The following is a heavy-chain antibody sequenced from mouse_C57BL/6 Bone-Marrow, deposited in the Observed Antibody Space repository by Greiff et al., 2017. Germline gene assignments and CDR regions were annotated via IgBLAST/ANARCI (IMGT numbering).Heavy chain of an antibody. V-gene: IGHV1-59*01. CDR1: GYTFTSYW. CDR3: AKTFYYDYDGGYFDV. CDR2: IDPSDSYT. D-gene: IGHD2-4*01. Sequence: VQGVESGAELVRPGTSVKLSCKASGYTFTSYWMHWVKQRPGQGLEWIGVIDPSDSYTNYNQKFKGKATLTVDTSSSTAYMQLSSLTSEDSAVYYCAKTFYYDYDGGYFDVWGTGTTVTVSS. J-gene: IGHJ1*03.